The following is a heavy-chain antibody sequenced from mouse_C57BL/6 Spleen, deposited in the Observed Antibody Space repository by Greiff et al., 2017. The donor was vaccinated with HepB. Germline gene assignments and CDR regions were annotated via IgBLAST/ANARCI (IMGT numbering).Heavy chain of an antibody. CDR2: INPSNGGT. V-gene: IGHV1-53*01. CDR1: GYTFTSYW. D-gene: IGHD1-1*01. J-gene: IGHJ4*01. Sequence: QVQLQQPGTELVKPGASVKLSCKASGYTFTSYWMHWVKQRPGQGLEWIGNINPSNGGTNYNEKFKSKATLTVDKSSSTAYMQLSSLTSEDSAVYYGARSFYYGSSDLAMDYWGQGTSVTVSS. CDR3: ARSFYYGSSDLAMDY.